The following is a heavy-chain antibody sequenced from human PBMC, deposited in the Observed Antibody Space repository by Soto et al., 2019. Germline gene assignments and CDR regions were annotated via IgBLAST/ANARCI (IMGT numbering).Heavy chain of an antibody. J-gene: IGHJ4*02. V-gene: IGHV3-73*01. Sequence: EVQLVESGGDLVQPGGSLKLSCAASGFTFSGSAMHWVRQASGKGLEWVGRIRSKPNNYATEYAASVQGRFIISRDDSKNTAYLHMNNLNTEDTAVYYCISFCSSCFFDYWGQGTPVTVSS. CDR3: ISFCSSCFFDY. D-gene: IGHD6-13*01. CDR1: GFTFSGSA. CDR2: IRSKPNNYAT.